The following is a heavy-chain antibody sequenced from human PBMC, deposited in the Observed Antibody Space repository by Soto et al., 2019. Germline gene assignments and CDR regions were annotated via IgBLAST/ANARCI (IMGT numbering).Heavy chain of an antibody. CDR2: INPTARST. CDR3: ARDLAPYSSTFNLQY. CDR1: GDTFTSYY. V-gene: IGHV1-46*03. J-gene: IGHJ1*01. D-gene: IGHD6-13*01. Sequence: QVQLVQSGAEVKKPGASVKVSCTASGDTFTSYYMHWVRQAPGQGLEWVGKINPTARSTSYAQKFQGRATMTRDTSTSRVYRELSSLRSEDTGVYFCARDLAPYSSTFNLQYWGPGTLVTVS.